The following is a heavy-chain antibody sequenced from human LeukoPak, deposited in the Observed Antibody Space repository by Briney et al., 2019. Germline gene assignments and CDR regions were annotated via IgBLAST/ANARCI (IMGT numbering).Heavy chain of an antibody. CDR2: ISAYNGNT. V-gene: IGHV1-18*01. D-gene: IGHD3-22*01. CDR3: ARRARGSGYYSLLDY. Sequence: GASVKVSCKASGGTFSSYAISWVRQAPGQGLEWMGWISAYNGNTNYAQKLQGRVTMTTDTSTSTAYMELRSLRSDDTAVYYCARRARGSGYYSLLDYWGQGTLVTVSS. CDR1: GGTFSSYA. J-gene: IGHJ4*02.